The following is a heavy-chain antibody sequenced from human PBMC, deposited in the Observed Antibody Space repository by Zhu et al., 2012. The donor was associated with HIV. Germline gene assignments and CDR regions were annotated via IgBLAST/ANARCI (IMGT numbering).Heavy chain of an antibody. Sequence: QVQLQESGPGLVRPSETLSLTCTVSGYSISNGHYWGWIRQPPGKGLEWIGNMFLGGSTYYNPSLKSRVIISGEKSKNQFSLRLSSVTAADTAVYYCARAVSKSGWFGNFDYWGQGTLVTSPQ. J-gene: IGHJ4*02. CDR1: GYSISNGHY. V-gene: IGHV4-38-2*02. CDR3: ARAVSKSGWFGNFDY. CDR2: MFLGGST. D-gene: IGHD6-19*01.